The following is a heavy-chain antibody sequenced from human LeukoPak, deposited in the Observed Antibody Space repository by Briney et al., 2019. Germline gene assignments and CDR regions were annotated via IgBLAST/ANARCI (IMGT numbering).Heavy chain of an antibody. Sequence: GGSLRLSCAASGFTVSSNYMSWVRQAPGKGLEWVSVIYSGGSTYYADSVKGRFTISRLNSKNTLYLQMNSLRTEDTAVYSCARGAPEYFDYWGQGTLVTVSS. D-gene: IGHD1-14*01. CDR2: IYSGGST. CDR3: ARGAPEYFDY. CDR1: GFTVSSNY. V-gene: IGHV3-53*04. J-gene: IGHJ4*02.